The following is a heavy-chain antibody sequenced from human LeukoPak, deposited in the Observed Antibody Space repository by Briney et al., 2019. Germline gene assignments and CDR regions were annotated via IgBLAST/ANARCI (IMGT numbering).Heavy chain of an antibody. V-gene: IGHV1-69*05. CDR3: ARDRGTMIVVAGDI. J-gene: IGHJ3*02. Sequence: RASVKVSCKASGGTFSSYAISWVRQAPGQGLEWMGRIIPIFGTANYAQKFQGRVTITTDESTSTAYMELSSLRSEDTAVYYCARDRGTMIVVAGDIWGQGTMVTVSS. D-gene: IGHD3-22*01. CDR2: IIPIFGTA. CDR1: GGTFSSYA.